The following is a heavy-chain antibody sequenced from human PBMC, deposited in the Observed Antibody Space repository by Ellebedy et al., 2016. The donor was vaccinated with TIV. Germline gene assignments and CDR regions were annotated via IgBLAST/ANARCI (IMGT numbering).Heavy chain of an antibody. CDR2: IWFDGSDQ. J-gene: IGHJ4*02. CDR3: ARDKANRYLDH. V-gene: IGHV3-33*01. CDR1: GIPFSSSG. Sequence: PGGSLRLSCAASGIPFSSSGMHWVRQAPGKGLEWVAMIWFDGSDQYYADSVKGRSTISRDNSQNTVDLHMSSLRSEDTAVYYCARDKANRYLDHWGQGTLVTVSS. D-gene: IGHD1-14*01.